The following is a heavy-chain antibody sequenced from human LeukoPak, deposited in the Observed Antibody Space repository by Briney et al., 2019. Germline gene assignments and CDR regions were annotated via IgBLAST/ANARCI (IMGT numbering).Heavy chain of an antibody. V-gene: IGHV3-74*01. CDR2: TSSDGTAT. CDR3: AREVSVGLGFDY. J-gene: IGHJ4*02. D-gene: IGHD1-26*01. CDR1: GFTFSSYW. Sequence: GGSLRLSCGASGFTFSSYWMHWVRQAPGKGLVWVSRTSSDGTATTYADSVKGRFTMSRDNAKHTLYLQMNSLRAEDTAVYYCAREVSVGLGFDYWGRGTLVNVSS.